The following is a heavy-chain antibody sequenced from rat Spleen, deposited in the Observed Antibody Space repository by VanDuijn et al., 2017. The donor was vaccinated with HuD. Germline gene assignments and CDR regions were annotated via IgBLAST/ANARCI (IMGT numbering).Heavy chain of an antibody. CDR1: GFSLGSNG. Sequence: QVQLKESGPGLMQPSETLSLTCTVSGFSLGSNGVGWVRQPLGKDLVWMGTIRAGGSTNYNSAVQSRLGINTDTPKNQVFLKMDSLQPEDTGTYYCARLRTSPFYFDYWGQGVMVTVSS. CDR3: ARLRTSPFYFDY. D-gene: IGHD3-8*01. CDR2: IRAGGST. V-gene: IGHV2-72*01. J-gene: IGHJ2*01.